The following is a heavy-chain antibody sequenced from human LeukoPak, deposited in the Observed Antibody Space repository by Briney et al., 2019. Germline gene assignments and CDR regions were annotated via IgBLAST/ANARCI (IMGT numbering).Heavy chain of an antibody. D-gene: IGHD6-19*01. J-gene: IGHJ3*02. V-gene: IGHV1-18*01. CDR2: ISAYNGNT. CDR1: GYTFTSYG. CDR3: ARDQSGWYGQRAFDI. Sequence: ASVKVSCKASGYTFTSYGISWVRQAPGQGLEWMGRISAYNGNTNYAQKLQGRVTMTTDTSTSTAYMGLRSLRSDDTAVYYCARDQSGWYGQRAFDIWGQGTMVTVSS.